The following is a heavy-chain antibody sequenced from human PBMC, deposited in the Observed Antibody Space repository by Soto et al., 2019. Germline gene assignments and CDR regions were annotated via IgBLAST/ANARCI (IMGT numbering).Heavy chain of an antibody. Sequence: EVQLVESGGCLVKPGGSLRLSCVASGFTFSDYTMTWFRQAPGKGLEWVSSITSRSTYIYFTDPLKGRFTISRDNVKNSLYLKMNSLRGEETAVYYCARQGNMDVWGQGNTVTVSS. V-gene: IGHV3-21*02. CDR3: ARQGNMDV. CDR1: GFTFSDYT. CDR2: ITSRSTYI. J-gene: IGHJ6*02.